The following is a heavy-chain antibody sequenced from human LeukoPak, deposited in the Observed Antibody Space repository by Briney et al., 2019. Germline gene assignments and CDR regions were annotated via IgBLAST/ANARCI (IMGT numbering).Heavy chain of an antibody. V-gene: IGHV4-59*08. D-gene: IGHD1-26*01. CDR1: CVSISSYV. CDR2: IYYSGST. J-gene: IGHJ4*02. Sequence: SETLSHTCAVSCVSISSYVWSWIRQPPGKGLEWIGYIYYSGSTNYNPSLKSRVTMSVDTSKNQFSLKLSSVTAADTAVYYCARRSPGGAADYWGQGTRVTVSS. CDR3: ARRSPGGAADY.